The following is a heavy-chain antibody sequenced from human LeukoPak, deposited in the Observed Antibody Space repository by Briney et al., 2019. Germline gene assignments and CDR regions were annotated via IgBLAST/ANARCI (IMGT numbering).Heavy chain of an antibody. V-gene: IGHV4-59*01. D-gene: IGHD6-13*01. CDR2: IYYSGST. J-gene: IGHJ4*02. CDR1: GGSISSFY. CDR3: ARSTGAAAGTGLLY. Sequence: PSETLSLTCTVSGGSISSFYWSWIRQPPGKGLEWIGYIYYSGSTNYNPSVKSRVTISVDTSKNQFSLKLSSVTAADTAVYYCARSTGAAAGTGLLYWGQGALVTVSS.